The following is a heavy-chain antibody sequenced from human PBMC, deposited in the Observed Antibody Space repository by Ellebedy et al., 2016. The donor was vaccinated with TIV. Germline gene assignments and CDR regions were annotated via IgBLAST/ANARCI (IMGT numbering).Heavy chain of an antibody. Sequence: GGSLRLXCAASGFTFSNYWMSWVRQAPGKGLEWVANIKHDGSEKYYVDSEKGRFTISRDNAKNSMYLQMNSLRAEDTAVYYCARRYFDYWGQGTLVTVSS. V-gene: IGHV3-7*01. J-gene: IGHJ4*02. CDR1: GFTFSNYW. CDR3: ARRYFDY. CDR2: IKHDGSEK.